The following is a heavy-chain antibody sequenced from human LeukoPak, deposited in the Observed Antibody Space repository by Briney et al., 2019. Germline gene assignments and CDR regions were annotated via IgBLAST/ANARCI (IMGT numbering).Heavy chain of an antibody. CDR2: IYPGDSDT. V-gene: IGHV5-51*01. J-gene: IGHJ5*01. CDR1: GYSFTSHW. Sequence: GESLKISCRASGYSFTSHWIGWVRQMPGKGLECMGIIYPGDSDTRYSPSFQGQVTISADKSINTAYLQWSSLRASDTAMYYCAREGQYCGGDCYSGDNWFDSWGQGTLVTVSS. CDR3: AREGQYCGGDCYSGDNWFDS. D-gene: IGHD2-21*02.